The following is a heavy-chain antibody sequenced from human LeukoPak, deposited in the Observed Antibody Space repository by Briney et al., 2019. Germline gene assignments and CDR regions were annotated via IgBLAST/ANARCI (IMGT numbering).Heavy chain of an antibody. J-gene: IGHJ4*02. V-gene: IGHV4-59*01. CDR2: IYYSGST. D-gene: IGHD4-17*01. CDR1: GGSISSYY. CDR3: ARTYGDYPFDY. Sequence: SETLSLTCTVSGGSISSYYWSWIRQPPGKGLEWIWYIYYSGSTDYNPSLKSRVTISVDTSKNPFSLKLSSVTAADTAVYYCARTYGDYPFDYWGQGTLVTVSS.